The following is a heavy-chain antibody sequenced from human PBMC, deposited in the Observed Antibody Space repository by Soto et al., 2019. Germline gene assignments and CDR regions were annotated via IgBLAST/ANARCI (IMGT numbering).Heavy chain of an antibody. Sequence: VSSVKRSRKGAGETLSVYPGSWVLNTHRQGLEWMGGIIPIFGTANYAQKFQGRVTITADESTSTAYMELSSLRSEDTAVYYCARARGSSWTDNCFDPWGQGTLVTVSS. D-gene: IGHD6-13*01. V-gene: IGHV1-69*01. CDR3: ARARGSSWTDNCFDP. J-gene: IGHJ5*02. CDR2: IIPIFGTA. CDR1: GETLSVYP.